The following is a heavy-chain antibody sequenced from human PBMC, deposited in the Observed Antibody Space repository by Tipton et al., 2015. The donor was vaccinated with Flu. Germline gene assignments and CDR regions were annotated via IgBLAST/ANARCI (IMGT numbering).Heavy chain of an antibody. CDR1: GDSIGSDFY. CDR2: IHRSGTV. V-gene: IGHV4-38-2*01. D-gene: IGHD4-11*01. Sequence: TLSLTCFVSGDSIGSDFYWGWIRQPPGKGLEWIGNIHRSGTVYYNPSLKSRVTMSVDKSKNQFSLKLSSVTAADTAVYFCARRTFSNYVSEPKNWFDLWGQGTLVTVSS. J-gene: IGHJ5*02. CDR3: ARRTFSNYVSEPKNWFDL.